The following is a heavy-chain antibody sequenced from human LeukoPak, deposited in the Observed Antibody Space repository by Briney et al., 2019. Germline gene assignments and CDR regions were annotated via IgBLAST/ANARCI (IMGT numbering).Heavy chain of an antibody. CDR2: INHSGST. V-gene: IGHV4-34*01. CDR3: ARLSDRHERFDY. Sequence: SETLSLTCAVYGGSFSGYYWSWIRQPPGKGLEWIGEINHSGSTNYNPSLKSRVTISVDTSKNQFSLKLSSMTAADTAVYYCARLSDRHERFDYWGQGTLVTVSS. CDR1: GGSFSGYY. J-gene: IGHJ4*02. D-gene: IGHD1-1*01.